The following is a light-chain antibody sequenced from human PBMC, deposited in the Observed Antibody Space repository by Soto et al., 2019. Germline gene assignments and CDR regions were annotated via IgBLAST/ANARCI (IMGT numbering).Light chain of an antibody. CDR3: SSYTTSSTLGI. J-gene: IGLJ2*01. CDR1: SSDIGDYNY. CDR2: EVS. V-gene: IGLV2-14*01. Sequence: QSALTQPASVSGSRGQSITISCTGTSSDIGDYNYVSWYQQHPGKAPKLIIYEVSNRPSGVSNRFSGSKSGNTASLTISGLQAEDEADYYCSSYTTSSTLGIFGEGTKVTVL.